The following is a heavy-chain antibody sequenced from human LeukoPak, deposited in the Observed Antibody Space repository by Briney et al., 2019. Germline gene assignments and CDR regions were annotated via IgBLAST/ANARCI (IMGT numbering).Heavy chain of an antibody. D-gene: IGHD6-6*01. V-gene: IGHV3-23*01. Sequence: GGSLRLSCAASGFTFSSYATSWVRQAPGKGLEWVSAISGSGGSTYYADSVKGRFTISRDNSKNTLYLQMNSLRAEDTAVYYCAKVSSSSPYFDYWGQGTLVTVSS. CDR1: GFTFSSYA. CDR2: ISGSGGST. J-gene: IGHJ4*02. CDR3: AKVSSSSPYFDY.